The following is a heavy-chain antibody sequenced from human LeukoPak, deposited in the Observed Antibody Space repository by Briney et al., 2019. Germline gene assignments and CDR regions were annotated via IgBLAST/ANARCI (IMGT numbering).Heavy chain of an antibody. V-gene: IGHV4-61*02. Sequence: PSQTLSLTCTVSGGSISSGSYYWSWIRQPAGKGLEWIGRIYTSGSTNYNPSLKSRVTISVDTSKNQLSLKLSSVTAADTAVYYCARGSSTSLDAFDIWGQGTMVTVSS. CDR3: ARGSSTSLDAFDI. CDR2: IYTSGST. J-gene: IGHJ3*02. D-gene: IGHD2-2*01. CDR1: GGSISSGSYY.